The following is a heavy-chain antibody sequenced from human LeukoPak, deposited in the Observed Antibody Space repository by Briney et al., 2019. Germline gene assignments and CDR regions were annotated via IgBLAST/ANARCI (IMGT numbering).Heavy chain of an antibody. D-gene: IGHD2-21*01. CDR1: GYTFAGYF. CDR3: ARGHIQVPAGAFDL. CDR2: INPNNGGT. V-gene: IGHV1-2*02. Sequence: RASVKVSCKASGYTFAGYFMHWVRQAPGQGLEWMGWINPNNGGTNYAQKFQGRVTMTGDTSISTAYMELSRLTSDDTALYYCARGHIQVPAGAFDLWGQGTVVTVSS. J-gene: IGHJ3*01.